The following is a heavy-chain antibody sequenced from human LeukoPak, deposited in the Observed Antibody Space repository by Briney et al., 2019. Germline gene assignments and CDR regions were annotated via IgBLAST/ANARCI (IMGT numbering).Heavy chain of an antibody. V-gene: IGHV4-4*02. CDR2: IYHSGST. CDR1: GGSISSSNW. D-gene: IGHD3-9*01. Sequence: SETLSLTCAVSGGSISSSNWWSWVRQPPGKGLEWLGEIYHSGSTNYNPSLKSRVILSVDRSKNQFSLTLTSVTAADTAVYYCARVYYENLTNVYVGYYMDVWGKGTTVTVS. J-gene: IGHJ6*03. CDR3: ARVYYENLTNVYVGYYMDV.